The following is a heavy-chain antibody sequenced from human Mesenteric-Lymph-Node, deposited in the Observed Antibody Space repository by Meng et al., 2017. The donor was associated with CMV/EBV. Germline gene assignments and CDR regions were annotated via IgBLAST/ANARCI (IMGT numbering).Heavy chain of an antibody. J-gene: IGHJ5*02. CDR3: AKVSLGVNWIDP. Sequence: CKASGFTFRSHGMHWVRQAPGKGLEWVAFIGYDGSDKYYADSVKGRFTISRDNSKNTLYLQVNTLRAEDTAVYYCAKVSLGVNWIDPWGQGTLVTVSS. V-gene: IGHV3-30*02. CDR2: IGYDGSDK. CDR1: GFTFRSHG.